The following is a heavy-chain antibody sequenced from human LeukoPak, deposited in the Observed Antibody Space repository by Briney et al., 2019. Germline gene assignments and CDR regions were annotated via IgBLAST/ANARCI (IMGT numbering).Heavy chain of an antibody. Sequence: SETLSLTCTVSGGSTSSSGYYWGWIRQPPGKGLEWIGSIYYSGSTYYNPSLKSRVTISIDTSKNQFSLKLTSVTAADTAVYYCARDSSGYYYFDYWGQGTLVTVSS. V-gene: IGHV4-39*07. D-gene: IGHD3-22*01. CDR2: IYYSGST. CDR1: GGSTSSSGYY. J-gene: IGHJ4*02. CDR3: ARDSSGYYYFDY.